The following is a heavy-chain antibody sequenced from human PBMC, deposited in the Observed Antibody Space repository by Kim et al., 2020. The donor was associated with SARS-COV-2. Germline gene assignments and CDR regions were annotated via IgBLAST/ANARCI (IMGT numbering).Heavy chain of an antibody. Sequence: GGSLRLSCTASGFTFGDYAMSWVRQAPGKGLEWVGFIRSKAYGGTTEYAASVKGRFTISRDDSKNIAYLQMNSLKTEDTAVYYCTRRGYDYGGNFGSDVWGQGTTVTVSS. V-gene: IGHV3-49*04. CDR3: TRRGYDYGGNFGSDV. J-gene: IGHJ6*02. D-gene: IGHD4-17*01. CDR2: IRSKAYGGTT. CDR1: GFTFGDYA.